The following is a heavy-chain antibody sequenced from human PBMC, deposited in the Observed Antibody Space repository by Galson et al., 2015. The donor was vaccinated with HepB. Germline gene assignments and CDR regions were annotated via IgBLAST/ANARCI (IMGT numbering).Heavy chain of an antibody. Sequence: SLRLSCAASGFIFSNYGMHWVRQAPGKGLEWVALMWYDGREIYYADSVKGRFTISRDNSEDTVYLKMDSLRAEDTAVYYCARGHCSGGSCFIGSISGPYYYYYMDVWGKGTTVTVSS. CDR3: ARGHCSGGSCFIGSISGPYYYYYMDV. J-gene: IGHJ6*03. V-gene: IGHV3-33*01. CDR1: GFIFSNYG. D-gene: IGHD2-15*01. CDR2: MWYDGREI.